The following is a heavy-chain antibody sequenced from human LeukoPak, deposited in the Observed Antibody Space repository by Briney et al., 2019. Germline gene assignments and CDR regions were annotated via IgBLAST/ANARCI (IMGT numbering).Heavy chain of an antibody. CDR1: GFTFSSYA. D-gene: IGHD3-10*01. V-gene: IGHV3-23*01. J-gene: IGHJ4*02. Sequence: PGGSLRLSCAASGFTFSSYAMSWVRQAPGKGLEWVLAISGSGGSTYYADSVKGRFTISRDNSKNTLYLQMNSLRAEDTAVYYCAKDPTYYYGSGSYFDYWGQGTLVTVSS. CDR2: ISGSGGST. CDR3: AKDPTYYYGSGSYFDY.